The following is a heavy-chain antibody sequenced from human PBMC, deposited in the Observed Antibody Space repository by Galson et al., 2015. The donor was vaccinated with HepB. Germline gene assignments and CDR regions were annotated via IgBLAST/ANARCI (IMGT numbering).Heavy chain of an antibody. V-gene: IGHV3-64D*06. Sequence: SLRLSCAASGFTFSSYAMHWVRQAPGKGLEYVSAISSNGGSTYYADSVKGRFTISRDNSKNTLYLQMSSLRAEDTAVYYCVKTTPGDTAMARSVYYYYYMDVWGKGTTITVSS. CDR3: VKTTPGDTAMARSVYYYYYMDV. D-gene: IGHD5-18*01. CDR1: GFTFSSYA. CDR2: ISSNGGST. J-gene: IGHJ6*03.